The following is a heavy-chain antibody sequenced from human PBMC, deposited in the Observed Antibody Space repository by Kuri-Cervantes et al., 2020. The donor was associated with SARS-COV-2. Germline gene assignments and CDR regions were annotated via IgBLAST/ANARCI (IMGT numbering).Heavy chain of an antibody. CDR3: ATPSGGYSYGPCYYGMDV. J-gene: IGHJ6*02. D-gene: IGHD5-18*01. CDR2: IYYSGST. Sequence: SETLSLTCTVSGGSISSSSYYWGWIRQPPGKGLEWIGSIYYSGSTYYNPSLKSRVTISVDTSKNQFSLKLSSVTAADTAVYYCATPSGGYSYGPCYYGMDVWGQGTTVTVSS. V-gene: IGHV4-39*01. CDR1: GGSISSSSYY.